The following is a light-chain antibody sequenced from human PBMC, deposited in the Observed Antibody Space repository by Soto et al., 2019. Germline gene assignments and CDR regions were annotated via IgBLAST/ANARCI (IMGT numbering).Light chain of an antibody. Sequence: QSVLTQPPSVSGAPGQRVTISCTGSSSNIGAGYDVHWYQQLPGTAPKLLIYGNSNRPSGVPDRFSGSKSGTSASLAITGLQAEDEADYYCQSYDSSLRVPHVFGTGTEVTVL. J-gene: IGLJ1*01. CDR1: SSNIGAGYD. V-gene: IGLV1-40*01. CDR2: GNS. CDR3: QSYDSSLRVPHV.